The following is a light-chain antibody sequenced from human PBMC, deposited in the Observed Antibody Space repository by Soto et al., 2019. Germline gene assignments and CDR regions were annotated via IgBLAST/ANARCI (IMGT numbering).Light chain of an antibody. J-gene: IGKJ1*01. Sequence: TQSPGTLSLSPGERATLSCRASQSVSDKLAWYQQKPGQAPRLLIYHASARATGIPARFSGSGSGTEFTLTISGLQSEDFAVYYCQQYNNWPPWTCGQGTKVDI. CDR3: QQYNNWPPWT. CDR1: QSVSDK. V-gene: IGKV3-15*01. CDR2: HAS.